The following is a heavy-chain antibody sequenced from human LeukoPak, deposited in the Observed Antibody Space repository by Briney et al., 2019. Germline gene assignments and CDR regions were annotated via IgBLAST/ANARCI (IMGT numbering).Heavy chain of an antibody. CDR1: GGSISSFY. CDR2: IYYSGNT. CDR3: ARGYSGSYDRFDY. Sequence: SETLSLTCTVSGGSISSFYWSWVRQPPGKGLGWIGYIYYSGNTNYNPSLKNRVTISVDTSKNQFSLKLSSVTAADTAVYYCARGYSGSYDRFDYWGQGTLATVSS. V-gene: IGHV4-59*01. D-gene: IGHD1-26*01. J-gene: IGHJ4*02.